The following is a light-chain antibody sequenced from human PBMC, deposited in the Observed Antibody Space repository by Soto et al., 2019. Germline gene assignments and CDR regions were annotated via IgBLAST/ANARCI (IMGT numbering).Light chain of an antibody. J-gene: IGKJ1*01. CDR1: ERVSSN. CDR3: HQYHNWPRT. Sequence: IVMTQSPATLSVSPGERATLSCRASERVSSNLAWYQQKPGQAPRLLLYATSTRAMGIPARFRGSGSGTEFTLTISSLQSEDFAVYYCHQYHNWPRTLGQGTKVEIK. V-gene: IGKV3D-15*01. CDR2: ATS.